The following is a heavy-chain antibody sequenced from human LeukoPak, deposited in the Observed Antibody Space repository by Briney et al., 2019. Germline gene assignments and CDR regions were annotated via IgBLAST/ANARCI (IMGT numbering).Heavy chain of an antibody. D-gene: IGHD3-3*01. CDR3: ASSTRNYDGPDDLLDY. CDR1: GFTFSSYS. Sequence: PGGSLRLSCAASGFTFSSYSMDWVRQAPGKGLEWVAVISYDGSNKYYPDSVKGRFTISRDNSKNTLYLQMNSLRVDDTAVYYCASSTRNYDGPDDLLDYWGQGTLVTVSS. J-gene: IGHJ4*02. CDR2: ISYDGSNK. V-gene: IGHV3-30*03.